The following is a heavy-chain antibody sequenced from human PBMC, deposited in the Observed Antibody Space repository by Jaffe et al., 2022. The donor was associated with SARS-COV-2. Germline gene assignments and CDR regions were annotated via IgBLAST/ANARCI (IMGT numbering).Heavy chain of an antibody. D-gene: IGHD3-3*01. V-gene: IGHV4-61*02. Sequence: QVQLQESGPGLVKPSQTLSLTCTVSGGSISSGSYYWSWIRQPAGKGLEWIGRIYTSGSTNYNPSLKSRVTISVDTSKNQFSLKLSSVTAADTAVYYCAREWSLLRFLEWPFDPWGQGTLVTVSS. J-gene: IGHJ5*02. CDR3: AREWSLLRFLEWPFDP. CDR2: IYTSGST. CDR1: GGSISSGSYY.